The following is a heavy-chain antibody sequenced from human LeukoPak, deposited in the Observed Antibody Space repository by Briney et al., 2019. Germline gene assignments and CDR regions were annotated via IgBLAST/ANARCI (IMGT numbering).Heavy chain of an antibody. CDR3: ARDSLYGVVDY. CDR1: GYTFTSYY. D-gene: IGHD4-17*01. CDR2: INPSGGST. Sequence: ASVKVSCKTSGYTFTSYYIHWVRQAPGQGLEWMGIINPSGGSTSYAQKFQGRVTMTRDTSASTVYMYLSSLRSEDTAVYYCARDSLYGVVDYWGQGTLVTVSS. J-gene: IGHJ4*02. V-gene: IGHV1-46*01.